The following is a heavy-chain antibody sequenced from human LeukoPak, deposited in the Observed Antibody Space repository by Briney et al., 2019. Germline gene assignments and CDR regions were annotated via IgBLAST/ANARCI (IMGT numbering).Heavy chain of an antibody. J-gene: IGHJ4*02. D-gene: IGHD2-15*01. CDR1: GFTFRSYW. CDR3: ARVAGSKSIDS. CDR2: IKEDGSEK. Sequence: GGSLRLSCAASGFTFRSYWMSWVRQAPGKGLELVANIKEDGSEKYYVDSVKGRFTISRDSAKNSLYLQMDSLRAEDTAVYYCARVAGSKSIDSWGQGTLVTVSS. V-gene: IGHV3-7*05.